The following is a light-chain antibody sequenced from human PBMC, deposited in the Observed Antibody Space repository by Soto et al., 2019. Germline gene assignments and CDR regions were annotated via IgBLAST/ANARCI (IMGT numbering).Light chain of an antibody. V-gene: IGKV1-33*01. CDR2: DAS. CDR3: QQYEDLPLT. Sequence: DIQLTQSPASLSASVGDRVTSTCQASQDINNYLNWYQQKPGKAHKLLIFDASSVETGVPSRFSGSGSGTHFTFTISSLEPEAIATYHCQQYEDLPLTFGGGTRVELK. CDR1: QDINNY. J-gene: IGKJ4*01.